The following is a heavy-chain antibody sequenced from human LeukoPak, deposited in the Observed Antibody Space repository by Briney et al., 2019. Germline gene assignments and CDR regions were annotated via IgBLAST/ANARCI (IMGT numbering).Heavy chain of an antibody. CDR2: IVVGSGNT. V-gene: IGHV1-58*02. Sequence: SVKVSCKASGFTFTSSAMQWVRQARGQRLERIGWIVVGSGNTNYARKFQERVTITRDMSTSTAYMELSSLRSEDTAAYYCAADRRGYCDGDCFSAWGQGTLVTVSS. CDR1: GFTFTSSA. J-gene: IGHJ5*02. CDR3: AADRRGYCDGDCFSA. D-gene: IGHD2-21*02.